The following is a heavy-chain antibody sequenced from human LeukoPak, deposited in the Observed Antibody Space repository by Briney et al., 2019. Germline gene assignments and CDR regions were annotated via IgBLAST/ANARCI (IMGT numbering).Heavy chain of an antibody. CDR3: ARDRGTAMDKHHNWFDP. CDR2: IIPIFGTA. Sequence: SVKVSCKASGGTFSSYAISWVRQAPGQGLEWMGGIIPIFGTANYAQKFQGRVTITADKSTSTAYMELSSLRSEDTAVYYCARDRGTAMDKHHNWFDPWGQGTLVTVSS. D-gene: IGHD5-18*01. CDR1: GGTFSSYA. J-gene: IGHJ5*02. V-gene: IGHV1-69*06.